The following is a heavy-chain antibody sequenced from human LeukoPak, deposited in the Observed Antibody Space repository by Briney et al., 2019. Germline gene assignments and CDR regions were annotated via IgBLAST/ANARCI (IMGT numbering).Heavy chain of an antibody. Sequence: SVKVSCKASGGTFSSYTIGWVRQAPGQGLEWMGRIIPILGIANYAQKFQGRVTITADKSTSTAYMELSSLRSEDTAVYYCARALRITMVRGVENIDYWGQGTLVTVSS. CDR1: GGTFSSYT. CDR2: IIPILGIA. V-gene: IGHV1-69*02. D-gene: IGHD3-10*01. CDR3: ARALRITMVRGVENIDY. J-gene: IGHJ4*02.